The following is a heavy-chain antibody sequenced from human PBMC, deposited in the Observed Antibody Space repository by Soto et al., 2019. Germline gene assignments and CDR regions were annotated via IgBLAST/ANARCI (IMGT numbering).Heavy chain of an antibody. CDR2: ISAYNGNT. V-gene: IGHV1-18*01. Sequence: ASVKVSCKASGYTFTSYGISWVRQAPGQGLEWMGWISAYNGNTNYAQKLQGRVTMTPDTSTSTAYMELRSLRSDDTAVYYWARALLTTAADSAFDIWGQGTMVTVSS. D-gene: IGHD4-17*01. CDR3: ARALLTTAADSAFDI. CDR1: GYTFTSYG. J-gene: IGHJ3*02.